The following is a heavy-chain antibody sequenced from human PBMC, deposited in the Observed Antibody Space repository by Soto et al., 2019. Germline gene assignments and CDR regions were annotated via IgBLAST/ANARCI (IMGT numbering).Heavy chain of an antibody. Sequence: SETLSLTCVVSGFSISSGHYWGWIRQPPGKGLEWVASVYHSGSTSYNPSLKGRVSMSVDTSKNQFSLHLTSVTATDTAVYSCVRDRRLVLWGFDPWCQSILVKVSS. CDR1: GFSISSGHY. V-gene: IGHV4-38-2*02. CDR2: VYHSGST. D-gene: IGHD2-8*02. J-gene: IGHJ5*01. CDR3: VRDRRLVLWGFDP.